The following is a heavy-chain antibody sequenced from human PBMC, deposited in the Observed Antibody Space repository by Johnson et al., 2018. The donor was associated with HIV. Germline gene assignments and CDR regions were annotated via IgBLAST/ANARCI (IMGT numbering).Heavy chain of an antibody. J-gene: IGHJ3*02. CDR3: ARVATFGVVISDAFDI. CDR1: GFTFSSYA. V-gene: IGHV3-30-3*01. CDR2: ISYDGSNK. D-gene: IGHD3-3*01. Sequence: QVQLVESGGGVVQPGRSLRLSCAASGFTFSSYAMHWVRQAPGKGLEWVAVISYDGSNKYYADSVKGRFTISRDNSKNTLYLQMNSLRAEDTAVYYCARVATFGVVISDAFDIWGQGTMVTVSS.